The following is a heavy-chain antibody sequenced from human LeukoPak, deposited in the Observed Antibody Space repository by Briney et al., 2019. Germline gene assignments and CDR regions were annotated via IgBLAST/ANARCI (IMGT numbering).Heavy chain of an antibody. V-gene: IGHV3-66*02. CDR2: IYSGGGT. CDR3: AKDRPVYGDYGLGQ. D-gene: IGHD4-17*01. J-gene: IGHJ4*02. Sequence: GGSLRLSCAASGFTVSSNYMSWVRQAPGKGLEWVSVIYSGGGTNYADSVKGRFTISRDNSKNTLYLQMNSLRAEDTAVYYCAKDRPVYGDYGLGQWGQGTLVTVSS. CDR1: GFTVSSNY.